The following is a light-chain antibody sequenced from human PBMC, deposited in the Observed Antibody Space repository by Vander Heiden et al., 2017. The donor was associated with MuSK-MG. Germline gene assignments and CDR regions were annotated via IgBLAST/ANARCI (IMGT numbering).Light chain of an antibody. CDR3: QQYKNYPLT. V-gene: IGKV1-5*03. CDR1: QSISSW. J-gene: IGKJ4*01. Sequence: DIQMTQSPSTLSASVGDRVTITCRASQSISSWLAWYQQKPGKAPKLLIYKASSLESGVPSRFSGSGSGTEFTLTISSLQPDDFATYYCQQYKNYPLTFGAGTKVEIK. CDR2: KAS.